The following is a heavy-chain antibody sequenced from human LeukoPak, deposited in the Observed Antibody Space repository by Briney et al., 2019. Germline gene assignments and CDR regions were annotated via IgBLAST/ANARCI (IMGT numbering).Heavy chain of an antibody. CDR3: ARTHGYIDY. CDR2: TYYRSKWYI. D-gene: IGHD2-8*01. V-gene: IGHV6-1*01. Sequence: SQTLSLTCAISGDIFSSNSAAWNWIRQSPSRGLEWLGRTYYRSKWYIEYAVSVKSRVRISPDTSKNQFSLQLNSVTPEDSAVYYCARTHGYIDYWGQGTLVTVSS. J-gene: IGHJ4*02. CDR1: GDIFSSNSAA.